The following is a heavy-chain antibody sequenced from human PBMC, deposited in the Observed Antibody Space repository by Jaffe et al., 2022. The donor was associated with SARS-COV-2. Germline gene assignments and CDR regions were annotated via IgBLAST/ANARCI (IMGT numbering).Heavy chain of an antibody. V-gene: IGHV3-23*01. D-gene: IGHD3-22*01. Sequence: EVQLLESGGGLVQPGGSLRLSCAASGFTFGSYAMSWVRQAPGKGLEWVSGVSGGGFTAYYAESVKGRFTISRDNSNNTVYLQMNSLRAEDTAVYYCAKHGRDSSGSTWFDPWGQGTLVTVSS. CDR3: AKHGRDSSGSTWFDP. J-gene: IGHJ5*02. CDR1: GFTFGSYA. CDR2: VSGGGFTA.